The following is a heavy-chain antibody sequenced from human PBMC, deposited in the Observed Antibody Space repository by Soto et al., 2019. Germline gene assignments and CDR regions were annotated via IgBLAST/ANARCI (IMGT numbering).Heavy chain of an antibody. D-gene: IGHD2-15*01. CDR3: ARRYCSGGSCLYFDY. CDR1: GYTFTSYY. Sequence: QVQLVQSGAEVKKPGASVKVSCKASGYTFTSYYMHWVRQAPGQGLEWMGIINPSGGSTSYAQKFQGRVTMTRDTSTSTVYMELSSLRSEDTAVYYCARRYCSGGSCLYFDYWGQGTLVTVSP. V-gene: IGHV1-46*01. CDR2: INPSGGST. J-gene: IGHJ4*02.